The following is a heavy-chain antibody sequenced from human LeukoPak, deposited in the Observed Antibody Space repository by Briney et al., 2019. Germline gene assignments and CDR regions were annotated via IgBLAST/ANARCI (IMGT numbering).Heavy chain of an antibody. D-gene: IGHD4-23*01. CDR2: IYSVGST. CDR3: ARRGDGGRSFDY. J-gene: IGHJ4*02. Sequence: PGGSLRLSCAASGFTVSSNYMSWVRQAPGKGLEWVSVIYSVGSTYYADSVKGRFTISRDNSKNTVHLQMNSLRAEDTAVYYCARRGDGGRSFDYWGQGTLVTVSS. V-gene: IGHV3-53*01. CDR1: GFTVSSNY.